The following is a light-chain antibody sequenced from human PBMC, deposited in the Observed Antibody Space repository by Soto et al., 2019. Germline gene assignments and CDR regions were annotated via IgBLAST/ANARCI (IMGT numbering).Light chain of an antibody. CDR1: QAINSA. V-gene: IGKV1-13*02. J-gene: IGKJ4*01. CDR3: QQFNSYPLT. Sequence: IQLTQSPSSLSASVGDKVTISCRASQAINSALAWCQQRPGKAPMVLIYDASILESGVPSRFSGSESGTDFTLTISSLQPEDFATYYCQQFNSYPLTFGGGTKVEIE. CDR2: DAS.